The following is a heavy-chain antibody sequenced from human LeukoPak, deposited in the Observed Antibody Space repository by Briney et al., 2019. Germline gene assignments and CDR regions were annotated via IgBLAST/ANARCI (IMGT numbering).Heavy chain of an antibody. CDR3: AKDSEVYAMAQGYFQH. Sequence: GGSLRLSCAASGFTFSSYAMSWVRQAPGKGLEWVSAISGSGGSTYYADSVKGRFTISRDNSKNTLYLQMNSLRAEDTAVYYCAKDSEVYAMAQGYFQHWGQGTLVTVSS. CDR2: ISGSGGST. CDR1: GFTFSSYA. V-gene: IGHV3-23*01. J-gene: IGHJ1*01. D-gene: IGHD2-8*01.